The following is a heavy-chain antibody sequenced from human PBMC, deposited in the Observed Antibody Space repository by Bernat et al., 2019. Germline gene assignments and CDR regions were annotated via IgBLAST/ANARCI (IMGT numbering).Heavy chain of an antibody. CDR3: AGDRDSKNNWFDP. Sequence: QVQLQESGPGLVKPSETLSLTCTVSGGSVSSGSYSWSWIRQPPGKGLEWIGYISYSGSTNYNPSLKSRVTISVDTSKNQFSLKLNSVTPADTAVYYCAGDRDSKNNWFDPGGQGTRVTVSS. D-gene: IGHD4-11*01. CDR1: GGSVSSGSYS. CDR2: ISYSGST. J-gene: IGHJ5*02. V-gene: IGHV4-61*01.